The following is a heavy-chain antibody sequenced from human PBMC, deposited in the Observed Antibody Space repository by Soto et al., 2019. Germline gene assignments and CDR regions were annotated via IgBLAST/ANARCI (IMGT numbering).Heavy chain of an antibody. Sequence: SVKVSCKASGGTFSSYAISWVRQAPGQGLEWMGGIIPIFGTANYAQKFQGRVTITADESTSTAYMELSSLRSEDTAVYYCARREKYSSGWYSSYYYYGMDVWGQGTTVTVSS. CDR1: GGTFSSYA. D-gene: IGHD6-19*01. CDR3: ARREKYSSGWYSSYYYYGMDV. J-gene: IGHJ6*02. CDR2: IIPIFGTA. V-gene: IGHV1-69*13.